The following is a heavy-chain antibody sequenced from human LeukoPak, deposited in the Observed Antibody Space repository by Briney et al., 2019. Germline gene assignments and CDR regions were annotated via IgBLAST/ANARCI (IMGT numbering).Heavy chain of an antibody. J-gene: IGHJ4*02. CDR1: GYTSTGYY. D-gene: IGHD4-23*01. Sequence: ASVKVSCKASGYTSTGYYMHWVRQATGQGLEWMGWMNPNSGNTGYAQKFQGRVTMTRNTSISTAYMELSSLRSEDTAVYYCASGTTVVTPLDYWGQGTLVTVSS. CDR3: ASGTTVVTPLDY. CDR2: MNPNSGNT. V-gene: IGHV1-8*02.